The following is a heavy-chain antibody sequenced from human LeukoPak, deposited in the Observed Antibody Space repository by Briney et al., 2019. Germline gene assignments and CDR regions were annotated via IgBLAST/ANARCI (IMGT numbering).Heavy chain of an antibody. CDR2: IYTSGST. CDR1: GGSISSSSYY. D-gene: IGHD2-2*01. J-gene: IGHJ6*04. Sequence: SSETLSLTCTVSGGSISSSSYYWGWIRQPPGKGLEWIGRIYTSGSTNYNPSLKSRVTISVDTSKNQFSLKLSSVTAADTAVYYCARVFLRGYCSSTSCHRSDVWGKGTTVTVSS. CDR3: ARVFLRGYCSSTSCHRSDV. V-gene: IGHV4-61*02.